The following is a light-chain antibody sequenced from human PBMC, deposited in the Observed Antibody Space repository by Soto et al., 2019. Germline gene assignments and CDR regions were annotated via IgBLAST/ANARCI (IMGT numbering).Light chain of an antibody. CDR2: GAS. CDR1: QSVSSIH. V-gene: IGKV3-20*01. J-gene: IGKJ2*01. Sequence: EIVLTQSPGTLSLSPGERATLSCRASQSVSSIHLAWYQQKPGQAPRLLIYGASGRATGIPDRFSGSGSGTDFTLAISRLEPEDFAVYYCQHYGSSPPYTFGQGTKLEIK. CDR3: QHYGSSPPYT.